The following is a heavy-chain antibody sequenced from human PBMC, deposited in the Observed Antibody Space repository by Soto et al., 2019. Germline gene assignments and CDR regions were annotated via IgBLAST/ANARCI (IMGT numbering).Heavy chain of an antibody. Sequence: QVQLVQSGAEVKKPGSSVKVSCKASGGTFSSYAISWVRQAPGQGLEWMGGIIPIFGTADYAQTFQGRVTLTADDSPSTAYMELSSMRSEATAVYYCASHTGSSPEGRYYYGMDVWGQGTTVTVSS. D-gene: IGHD1-26*01. J-gene: IGHJ6*02. CDR3: ASHTGSSPEGRYYYGMDV. CDR2: IIPIFGTA. CDR1: GGTFSSYA. V-gene: IGHV1-69*12.